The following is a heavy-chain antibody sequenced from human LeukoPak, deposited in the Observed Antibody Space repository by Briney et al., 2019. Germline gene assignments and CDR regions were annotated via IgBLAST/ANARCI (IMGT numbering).Heavy chain of an antibody. Sequence: GGSLRLSCAASGFTVSSNYMSWVRQAPGKGLEWVSVIYSGGSTYYADSVKGRSTISRDNSKNTLYFQMNSLRAEDTAVYYCAREGYYYMDVWGKGTTVTVSS. CDR2: IYSGGST. CDR3: AREGYYYMDV. J-gene: IGHJ6*03. V-gene: IGHV3-53*01. CDR1: GFTVSSNY.